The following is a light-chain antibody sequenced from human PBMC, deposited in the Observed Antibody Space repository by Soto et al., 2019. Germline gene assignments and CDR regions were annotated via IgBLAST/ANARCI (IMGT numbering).Light chain of an antibody. V-gene: IGKV1-27*01. CDR1: QGIAPY. J-gene: IGKJ4*01. Sequence: DVQMTQSPSSLSAFVGDRVTITCRASQGIAPYLAWFQQKPGKVPKLLIYATSTLQSGVPSRFSGSGSGTDFTLTISSLQPEDGATYYCQKYNSAPLTFGGGTKVEIK. CDR3: QKYNSAPLT. CDR2: ATS.